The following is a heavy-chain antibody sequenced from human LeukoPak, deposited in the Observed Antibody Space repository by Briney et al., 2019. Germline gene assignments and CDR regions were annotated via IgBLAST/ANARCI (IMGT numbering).Heavy chain of an antibody. CDR2: IYYSGST. CDR1: GGSISSGDYY. J-gene: IGHJ6*03. CDR3: ARVGGYSYGGYYYYYYMDV. D-gene: IGHD5-18*01. V-gene: IGHV4-30-4*08. Sequence: PSQTLSLTCTVSGGSISSGDYYWSWIRQPPGKGQEWIGYIYYSGSTYYNPSLKSRVTISVDTSKNQFSLKLSSVTAADTAVYYCARVGGYSYGGYYYYYYMDVWGKGTTVTVSS.